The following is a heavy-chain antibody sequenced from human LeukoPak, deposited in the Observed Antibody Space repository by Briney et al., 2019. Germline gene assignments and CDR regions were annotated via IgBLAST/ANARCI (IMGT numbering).Heavy chain of an antibody. Sequence: EASVKVSCKASGYTFTDYYIHWVRQAPGQGLEWMGWINPNSGGTKYAQKFQGRVTMTTDTSISTAYMEMSRLRSDDTAVYYCARAGGAGLVRTPGTDYWGQGTLVTVSS. J-gene: IGHJ4*02. CDR1: GYTFTDYY. D-gene: IGHD3/OR15-3a*01. CDR2: INPNSGGT. CDR3: ARAGGAGLVRTPGTDY. V-gene: IGHV1-2*02.